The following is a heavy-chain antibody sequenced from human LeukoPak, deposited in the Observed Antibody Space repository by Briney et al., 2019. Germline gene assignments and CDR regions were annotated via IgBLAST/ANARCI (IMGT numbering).Heavy chain of an antibody. Sequence: SETLSLTCTVSGGSISSSSYYWGWIRQPPGKGLEWIGSIYYSGSTYYNPSLKSRVTISVDTSKNQFSLQLNSVTPEDTAVYYCARDLRGSRAIDYWGQGTLVTVSS. CDR2: IYYSGST. J-gene: IGHJ4*02. CDR3: ARDLRGSRAIDY. CDR1: GGSISSSSYY. V-gene: IGHV4-39*02. D-gene: IGHD3-10*01.